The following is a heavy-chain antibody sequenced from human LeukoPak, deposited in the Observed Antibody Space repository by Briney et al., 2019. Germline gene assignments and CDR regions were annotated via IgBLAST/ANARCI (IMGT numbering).Heavy chain of an antibody. CDR2: ISYDGSNK. Sequence: PGRSLRLSCAASGVTFSSYAMHWVRQAPGKGLEWVAVISYDGSNKYYADSVKGRFTISRDNSKNTLYLQMNSLRAEDTAVYYCAREAVARTGDFDYWGEGTLVTVSS. V-gene: IGHV3-30-3*01. D-gene: IGHD6-19*01. CDR1: GVTFSSYA. CDR3: AREAVARTGDFDY. J-gene: IGHJ4*02.